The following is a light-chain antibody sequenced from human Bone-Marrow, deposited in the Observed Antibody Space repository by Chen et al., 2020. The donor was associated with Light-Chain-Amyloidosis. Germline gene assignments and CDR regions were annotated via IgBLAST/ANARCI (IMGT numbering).Light chain of an antibody. V-gene: IGLV3-21*02. CDR1: NIGSTS. J-gene: IGLJ3*02. Sequence: SYVLTQPSSVSVAPGQTATIACGGNNIGSTSVHWYQQTPGQAPLLVVYDDSDRPSGIPERVSGSKSGNTATLTISRVEAGDEADYYGQVWDRSSERPVFGGGTKLTVL. CDR2: DDS. CDR3: QVWDRSSERPV.